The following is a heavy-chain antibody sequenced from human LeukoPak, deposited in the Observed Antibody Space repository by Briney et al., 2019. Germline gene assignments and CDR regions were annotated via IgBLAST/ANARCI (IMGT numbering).Heavy chain of an antibody. CDR3: ALAPNSNWFDF. CDR1: GDSTSNFY. D-gene: IGHD2-8*01. CDR2: IHYSGSS. J-gene: IGHJ5*01. Sequence: PSETLSLTCTVSGDSTSNFYWYWIRQSPGKGLEWIGNIHYSGSSVYNPSLKSRGTISIDTSRRQFFLKLNSVTAADTAVYFCALAPNSNWFDFWGPGILVTVST. V-gene: IGHV4-59*03.